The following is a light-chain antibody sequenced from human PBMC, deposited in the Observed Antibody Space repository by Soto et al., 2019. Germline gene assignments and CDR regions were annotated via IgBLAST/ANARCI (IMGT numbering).Light chain of an antibody. Sequence: EIVLTQSPSPLSLSPGEGATLSCGASQSVDTTYLAYYQQKPGLAPRLLVYNASSRATGIPDRFSGSGSGTDFTLTISSLEPEDFAVYYCQQRSNWPITFGQGTRLEIK. J-gene: IGKJ5*01. V-gene: IGKV3D-20*02. CDR3: QQRSNWPIT. CDR1: QSVDTTY. CDR2: NAS.